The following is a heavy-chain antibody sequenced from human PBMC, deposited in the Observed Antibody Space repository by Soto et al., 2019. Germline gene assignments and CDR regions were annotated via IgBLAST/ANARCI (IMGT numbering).Heavy chain of an antibody. D-gene: IGHD3-10*01. CDR1: GGSISSYY. V-gene: IGHV4-59*01. CDR3: ARDDSERPATD. J-gene: IGHJ4*02. CDR2: IYNGAST. Sequence: PSETLSLTCIVSGGSISSYYWTWTRQPPGKGLEWIGCIYNGASTNYNPSLKSRVTISVDTSKNQFSLKLTSVTAADTAVYYCARDDSERPATDWGQGTLVTVSS.